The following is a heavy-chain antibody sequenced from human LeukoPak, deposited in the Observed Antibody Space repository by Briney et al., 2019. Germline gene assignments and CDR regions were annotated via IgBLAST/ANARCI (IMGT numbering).Heavy chain of an antibody. D-gene: IGHD6-13*01. CDR2: IYYSGST. Sequence: SETLSLTCTVSGGSISSYYWSRLRQPPGKGLEGIGYIYYSGSTNYNPSLKSRVTISIDTSKNQFSLKLSSVTAADTAVYYCARGIAAGGLYFDYWGQGTLVTVSS. CDR1: GGSISSYY. V-gene: IGHV4-59*01. CDR3: ARGIAAGGLYFDY. J-gene: IGHJ4*02.